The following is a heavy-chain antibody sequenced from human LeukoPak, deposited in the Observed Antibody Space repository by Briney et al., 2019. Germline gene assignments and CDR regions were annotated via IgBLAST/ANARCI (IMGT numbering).Heavy chain of an antibody. V-gene: IGHV4-34*01. Sequence: SETLSLTCAVYGGSFSGYYWSWIRQPPGKGLEWIGEIKHSGSTNYNPSLKGRVTISVDTSKNQFSLKLSSVTAADTAVYYCARGRSGYYPIDYWGQGTLVTVSS. CDR2: IKHSGST. CDR1: GGSFSGYY. J-gene: IGHJ4*02. CDR3: ARGRSGYYPIDY. D-gene: IGHD3-3*01.